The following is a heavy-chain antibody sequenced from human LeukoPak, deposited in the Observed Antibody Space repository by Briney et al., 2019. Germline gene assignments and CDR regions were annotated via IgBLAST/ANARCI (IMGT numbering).Heavy chain of an antibody. CDR3: ATDRAHITMSRFDP. V-gene: IGHV1-24*01. Sequence: ASVKVSCKVSGYTLTELSMHWVRQAPGKGLEWMGGFDPEDGETIYAQKFQGRVTMAEDTSTDTAYMELSSLRSEDTAVYYCATDRAHITMSRFDPWGQGTLVTVSS. D-gene: IGHD3-22*01. CDR1: GYTLTELS. J-gene: IGHJ5*02. CDR2: FDPEDGET.